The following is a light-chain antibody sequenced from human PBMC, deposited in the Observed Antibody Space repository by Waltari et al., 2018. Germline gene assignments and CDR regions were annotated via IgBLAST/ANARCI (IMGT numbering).Light chain of an antibody. Sequence: EIVLTQSPGTLSLSPGEGATLSCRTSQTIRTTYLAGYQQNPGQTPTLLIYGAFTRTTGIPDRCTGSGSGTDFSRTISSLEPEDFATYYCQQYDVSPLSFGGGTKVEIK. V-gene: IGKV3-20*01. CDR1: QTIRTTY. CDR3: QQYDVSPLS. J-gene: IGKJ4*01. CDR2: GAF.